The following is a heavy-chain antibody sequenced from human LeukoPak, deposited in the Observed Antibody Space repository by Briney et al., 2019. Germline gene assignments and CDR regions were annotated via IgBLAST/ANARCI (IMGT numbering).Heavy chain of an antibody. D-gene: IGHD1-1*01. CDR1: GGSISSGAHY. J-gene: IGHJ3*02. CDR2: IYTSGST. CDR3: ARAIPGTGSAFHI. V-gene: IGHV4-61*02. Sequence: SETLSLTCTVSGGSISSGAHYWGWIRQPAGKGLEWIGRIYTSGSTNYNPSLKSRVTMSMDMSKNSFSLKLNSVTAADTAVYYCARAIPGTGSAFHIWGQGTMVIVSS.